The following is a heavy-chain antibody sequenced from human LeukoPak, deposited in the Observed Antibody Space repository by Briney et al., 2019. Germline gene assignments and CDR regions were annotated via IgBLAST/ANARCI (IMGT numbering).Heavy chain of an antibody. D-gene: IGHD5-18*01. J-gene: IGHJ4*02. V-gene: IGHV4-31*03. CDR3: ARGEERYSYGYPRHSDY. Sequence: SETLSLTCTVSGGSISSGGYYWSWIRQHPGKGLEWIGYIYYSGSTYYNPSLKSRVTISVDTSKNQFSLKLSSVTAADTAVYYCARGEERYSYGYPRHSDYWGQGTLVTVSS. CDR2: IYYSGST. CDR1: GGSISSGGYY.